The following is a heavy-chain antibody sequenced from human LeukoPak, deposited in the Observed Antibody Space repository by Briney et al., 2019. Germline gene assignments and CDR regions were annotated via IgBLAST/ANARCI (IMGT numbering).Heavy chain of an antibody. CDR2: IIPIFGTA. CDR1: GGTFSSYA. D-gene: IGHD5-18*01. V-gene: IGHV1-69*06. CDR3: ARLQEDTAMAYDY. J-gene: IGHJ4*02. Sequence: SVKVSCKASGGTFSSYAISWVRQAPGQGREWMGGIIPIFGTANYAQKFQGRVTITADKSTSTAYMELSSLRSEDTAVYYCARLQEDTAMAYDYWGQGTLVTVSS.